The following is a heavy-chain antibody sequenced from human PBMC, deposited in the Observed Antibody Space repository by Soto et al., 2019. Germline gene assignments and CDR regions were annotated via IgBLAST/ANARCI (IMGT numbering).Heavy chain of an antibody. Sequence: SETLSLTCTVSCDTSTSYYWGWIRQAPGKGLEWIGRIHNSGTSTHNPSLNGRVTISIDMSKKQFSLKLTSLTSADTAVYYCARDFYDSVGYTWFDSWSQGTLVTVS. CDR1: CDTSTSYY. D-gene: IGHD3-22*01. CDR2: IHNSGTS. V-gene: IGHV4-59*01. CDR3: ARDFYDSVGYTWFDS. J-gene: IGHJ5*01.